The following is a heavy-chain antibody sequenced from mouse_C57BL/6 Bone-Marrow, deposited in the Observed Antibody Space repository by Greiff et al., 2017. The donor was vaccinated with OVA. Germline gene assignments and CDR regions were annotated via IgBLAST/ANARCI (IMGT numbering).Heavy chain of an antibody. Sequence: EVKLQESGPGLVKPSQSLSLTCSATGYSITSGYYWNWIRQFPGNKLEWMGYISYDGSTNYNPSLKNRSSITRDTSKNQFFLKLNSVTTEDTATYYCAREAYYYGSSLAWFAYWGQGTLVTVSA. CDR1: GYSITSGYY. CDR2: ISYDGST. J-gene: IGHJ3*01. D-gene: IGHD1-1*01. CDR3: AREAYYYGSSLAWFAY. V-gene: IGHV3-6*01.